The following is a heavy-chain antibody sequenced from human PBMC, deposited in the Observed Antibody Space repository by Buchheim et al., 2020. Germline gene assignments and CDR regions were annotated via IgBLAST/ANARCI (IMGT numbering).Heavy chain of an antibody. Sequence: QLQLQESGPGLVKPSETLSLTCTVSGGSISSSSYYWGWIRQPPGKGLAWIGSIYYSGSTYYNPSLKSRVTISVDTAKNQFSLKLSSVTAADTAVYYCGGFSLENWFDPWGQGTL. V-gene: IGHV4-39*01. D-gene: IGHD1-1*01. J-gene: IGHJ5*02. CDR1: GGSISSSSYY. CDR2: IYYSGST. CDR3: GGFSLENWFDP.